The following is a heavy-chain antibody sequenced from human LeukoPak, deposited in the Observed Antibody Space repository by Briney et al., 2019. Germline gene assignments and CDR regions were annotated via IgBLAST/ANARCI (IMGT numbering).Heavy chain of an antibody. CDR1: GFTFNTYT. Sequence: GGSLRLSCAASGFTFNTYTMNWVRQAPGKGLEWVSYICGSSGIIDYADSVRGRFTISRDNSKNTLYLQMNSLRAEDTAVYYCARDLPWNYWGQGTLVTVSS. V-gene: IGHV3-48*01. CDR2: ICGSSGII. D-gene: IGHD1-1*01. J-gene: IGHJ4*02. CDR3: ARDLPWNY.